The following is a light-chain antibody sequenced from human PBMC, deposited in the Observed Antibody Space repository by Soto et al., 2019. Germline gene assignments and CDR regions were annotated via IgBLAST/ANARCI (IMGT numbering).Light chain of an antibody. Sequence: QSVLTQPPSASGTPGQRATISCSGSSPNIGSNTVNWYQQLPGTAPKLLIYSNNQRPSGVPDRFSGSKSGTSASLAISGLQSEDEADYYCAAWDDSLNGYVFGTGTKVTVL. CDR2: SNN. CDR3: AAWDDSLNGYV. V-gene: IGLV1-44*01. J-gene: IGLJ1*01. CDR1: SPNIGSNT.